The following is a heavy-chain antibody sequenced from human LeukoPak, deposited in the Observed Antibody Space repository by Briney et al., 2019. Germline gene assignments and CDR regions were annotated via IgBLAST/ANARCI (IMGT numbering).Heavy chain of an antibody. V-gene: IGHV4-34*01. CDR2: INDSGST. J-gene: IGHJ4*02. D-gene: IGHD6-13*01. CDR3: ARRSRDTDSSNWYFDY. CDR1: GGSFSGYY. Sequence: SETLSLTCAVYGGSFSGYYWTWIRQPPGKGPEWIGEINDSGSTNYNPSLKSRVTISVDTSKNQLSLKLSSVTATDTAVYYCARRSRDTDSSNWYFDYWGQGTLVTVSS.